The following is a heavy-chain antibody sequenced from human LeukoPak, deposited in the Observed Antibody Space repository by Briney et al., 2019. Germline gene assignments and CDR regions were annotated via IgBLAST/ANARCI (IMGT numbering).Heavy chain of an antibody. J-gene: IGHJ2*01. CDR3: ATAHIDYYDTEWYFDL. D-gene: IGHD3-22*01. Sequence: ASVKVSCKVSGYTFTDYYMHWVQQAPGKGLEWMGLVDPEDGETKYAEKFQGRVTITADTSTDTAYMELSSLRSEDTAVYYCATAHIDYYDTEWYFDLWGRGTLVTVSS. V-gene: IGHV1-69-2*01. CDR2: VDPEDGET. CDR1: GYTFTDYY.